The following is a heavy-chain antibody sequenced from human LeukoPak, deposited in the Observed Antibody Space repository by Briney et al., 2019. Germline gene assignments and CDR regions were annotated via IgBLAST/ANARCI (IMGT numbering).Heavy chain of an antibody. Sequence: GRSLRLSCAASGFTFSDYYMRGIRQARGKGREGVSYISSSGSTIYYADSVKGRFTIPRDNAKNSLYLQMNSLRAEDTAVYYCARTQAGHYYYYYMDVWGKGTTVTVSS. V-gene: IGHV3-11*01. CDR1: GFTFSDYY. CDR3: ARTQAGHYYYYYMDV. CDR2: ISSSGSTI. J-gene: IGHJ6*03.